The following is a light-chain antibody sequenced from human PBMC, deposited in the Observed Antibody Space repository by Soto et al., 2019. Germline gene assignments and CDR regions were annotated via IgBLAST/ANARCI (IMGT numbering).Light chain of an antibody. Sequence: QSVLTQPASVSGSLGQSITISCTGTSSDIGGYNYVSWYQQHPGKAPQLMIYEVSNRPSGVSHRFSGSKSGNTASLTISGLQAEDEADYYCSSYTSSSTRGVFGTATKLTVL. J-gene: IGLJ1*01. V-gene: IGLV2-14*03. CDR1: SSDIGGYNY. CDR2: EVS. CDR3: SSYTSSSTRGV.